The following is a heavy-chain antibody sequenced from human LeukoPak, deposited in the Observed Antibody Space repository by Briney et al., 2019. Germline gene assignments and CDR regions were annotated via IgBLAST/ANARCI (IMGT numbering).Heavy chain of an antibody. D-gene: IGHD2-2*01. CDR1: GFTFSSYG. V-gene: IGHV3-23*01. CDR3: ASQIRTIQSFDH. J-gene: IGHJ4*02. CDR2: ISGSGGST. Sequence: PGRSLRLSCAASGFTFSSYGMHWVRQAPGKGLGWVSAISGSGGSTYYADSVKGRFTISRDNSKNTLYLQMNSLRAEDTAVYYCASQIRTIQSFDHWGQGTLVTVSS.